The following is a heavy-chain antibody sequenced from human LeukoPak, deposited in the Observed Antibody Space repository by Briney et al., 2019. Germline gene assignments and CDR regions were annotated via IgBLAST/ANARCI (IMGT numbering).Heavy chain of an antibody. V-gene: IGHV3-11*04. D-gene: IGHD6-19*01. CDR3: AKDRWGAVASFDY. CDR2: ISSSGSTI. J-gene: IGHJ4*02. CDR1: GFTFSYFY. Sequence: PGGSLRLSCAASGFTFSYFYMTWIRQAPGKGLEWVSYISSSGSTIYYADSVKGRFTISRDNAKNSLYLQMNSLRAEDTAVYYCAKDRWGAVASFDYWGQGTLVTVSS.